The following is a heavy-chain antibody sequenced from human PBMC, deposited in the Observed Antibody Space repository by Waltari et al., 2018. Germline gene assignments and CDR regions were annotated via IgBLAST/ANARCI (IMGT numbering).Heavy chain of an antibody. CDR2: INQDGNKL. Sequence: EVHLVESGGGLVQPGGSLRLSCAASGFTLGSYWMRWVRQAPGKGLEWVANINQDGNKLYYVDSVEGRFTISRDNAKNSLYLQMNSLRAEDTAVYYCARDQMVTVTDDNWFDSWGQGNLVTVSS. CDR1: GFTLGSYW. D-gene: IGHD4-17*01. J-gene: IGHJ5*01. V-gene: IGHV3-7*01. CDR3: ARDQMVTVTDDNWFDS.